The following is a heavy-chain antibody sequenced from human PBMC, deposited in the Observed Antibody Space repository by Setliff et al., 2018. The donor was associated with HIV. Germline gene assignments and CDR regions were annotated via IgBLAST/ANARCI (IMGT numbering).Heavy chain of an antibody. CDR2: MNPDSGNT. CDR1: GYTFTSYD. V-gene: IGHV1-8*01. CDR3: ARVPPRWFGQLLYLQAFDY. D-gene: IGHD3-10*01. Sequence: ASVKVSCKASGYTFTSYDINWVRQGTGQGLQWMGWMNPDSGNTDYAQKFQGRVTMTRNTSTSTAYMELSSLRSEDTAVYYCARVPPRWFGQLLYLQAFDYWGQGTLVTVS. J-gene: IGHJ4*02.